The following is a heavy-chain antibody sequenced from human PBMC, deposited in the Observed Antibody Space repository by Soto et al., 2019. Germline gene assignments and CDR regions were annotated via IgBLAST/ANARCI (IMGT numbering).Heavy chain of an antibody. D-gene: IGHD3-10*01. J-gene: IGHJ6*03. CDR1: GFTFSSYG. CDR2: ISYDGSNK. V-gene: IGHV3-30*18. Sequence: GGSLRLSCAASGFTFSSYGMHRVRQAPGKGLEWVAVISYDGSNKYYADSVKGRFTISRDNSKNTLYLQMNSLRAEDTAVYYCAKVPSCGSGRGYMDVWGKGTTVTVSS. CDR3: AKVPSCGSGRGYMDV.